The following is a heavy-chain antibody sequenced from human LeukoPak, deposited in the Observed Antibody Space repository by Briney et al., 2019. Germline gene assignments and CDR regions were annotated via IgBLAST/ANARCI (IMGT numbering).Heavy chain of an antibody. Sequence: PGGSLRLSCAASGFTFSSYWMSWVRQAPGKGLEWVANIKQDGSEKYYVDSVKGRFTISRDNAKNSLYLQMNSLRAEDTAVYYCARARYSYAHHWYMDVWGKGTTVTISS. D-gene: IGHD5-18*01. CDR1: GFTFSSYW. J-gene: IGHJ6*03. V-gene: IGHV3-7*03. CDR3: ARARYSYAHHWYMDV. CDR2: IKQDGSEK.